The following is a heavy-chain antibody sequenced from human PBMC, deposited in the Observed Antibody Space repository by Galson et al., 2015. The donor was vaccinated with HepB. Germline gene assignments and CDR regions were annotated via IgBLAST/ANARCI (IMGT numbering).Heavy chain of an antibody. Sequence: SLRLSCAASGFTFSSYGMHWVRQAPGKGLEWMAVISYDGSNKYYADSVKGRFTISRDNSKNTLYLQMNSLRAEDTAVYYCAKDADYYDSSGHYGMDVWGQGTTVTVSS. CDR1: GFTFSSYG. CDR3: AKDADYYDSSGHYGMDV. J-gene: IGHJ6*02. CDR2: ISYDGSNK. D-gene: IGHD3-22*01. V-gene: IGHV3-30*18.